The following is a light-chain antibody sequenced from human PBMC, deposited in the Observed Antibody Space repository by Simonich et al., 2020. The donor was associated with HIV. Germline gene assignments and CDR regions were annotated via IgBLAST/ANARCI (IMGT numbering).Light chain of an antibody. CDR2: GVS. CDR1: QSVSSN. V-gene: IGKV3-15*01. Sequence: EIVMTQSPATLSVSPGERATLSCRASQSVSSNLAWYQQKPGQAPRLLIYGVSTRATGIPARFSGSGSGTEFTLTISSMQSEDFAVYYCQQYSKWSKTFGQGTKVEIK. J-gene: IGKJ1*01. CDR3: QQYSKWSKT.